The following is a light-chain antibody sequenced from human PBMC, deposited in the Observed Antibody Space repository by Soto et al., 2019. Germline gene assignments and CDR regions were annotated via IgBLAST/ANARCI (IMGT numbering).Light chain of an antibody. J-gene: IGLJ1*01. V-gene: IGLV2-8*01. CDR2: EVN. CDR3: SSYAGSNWYV. CDR1: NSDVGGYNY. Sequence: QSALTQPPSASGSPGQSVTISCTGTNSDVGGYNYVSWYQQYPGKAPKLIIYEVNERPSGVPDRFSGSKSGNTASLTVSGLQTAGEADYYCSSYAGSNWYVFGTGTKVTVL.